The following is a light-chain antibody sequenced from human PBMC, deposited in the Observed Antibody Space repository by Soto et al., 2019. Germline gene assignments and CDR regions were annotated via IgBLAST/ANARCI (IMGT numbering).Light chain of an antibody. CDR2: DAS. CDR1: QSVSNY. CDR3: QQRSNWPYT. V-gene: IGKV3-11*01. J-gene: IGKJ2*01. Sequence: EIVLTQSPATLSLSPGERVTLSCRASQSVSNYLAWYQQKSGQAPRLLIYDASKRATGIPARISGSGSETDYTLTISILAPDDFAVYYCQQRSNWPYTFGQGTKLEI.